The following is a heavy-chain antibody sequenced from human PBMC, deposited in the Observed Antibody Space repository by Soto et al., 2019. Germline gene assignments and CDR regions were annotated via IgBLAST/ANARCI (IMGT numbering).Heavy chain of an antibody. CDR1: GGTFSSHS. D-gene: IGHD2-21*02. CDR2: IITLFGTS. CDR3: AREVGYGDFSAALLD. V-gene: IGHV1-69*13. Sequence: SVKVSCKASGGTFSSHSINWVRQAPGQGLEWMGGIITLFGTSNYAQNFQGRVTITADQSTSTAYMELNSLTSDDTAVYCCAREVGYGDFSAALLDWGQGTLVTVSS. J-gene: IGHJ4*02.